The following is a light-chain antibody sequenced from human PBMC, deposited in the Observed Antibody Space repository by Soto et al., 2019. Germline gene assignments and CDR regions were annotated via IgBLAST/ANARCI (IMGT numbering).Light chain of an antibody. CDR3: QQYSDLPMT. Sequence: EIVLTQSQRTLSWSPRQRAYLXYRASQTVTSNYLAWYQQKPGQAPRLLIFGASRRATGIPDRFSGSASGTDFTLTISRLEPEDFAVYFCQQYSDLPMTFGQGTRLEN. CDR2: GAS. J-gene: IGKJ5*01. V-gene: IGKV3-20*01. CDR1: QTVTSNY.